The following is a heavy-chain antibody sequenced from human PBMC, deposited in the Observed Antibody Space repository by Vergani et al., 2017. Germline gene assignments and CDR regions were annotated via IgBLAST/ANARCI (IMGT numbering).Heavy chain of an antibody. CDR1: GGSISSGGYY. CDR2: IYYSGST. D-gene: IGHD3-3*01. Sequence: QVQLQESGPGLVKPSQTLSLTCTVSGGSISSGGYYWSWIRQHPGKGLEWIGYIYYSGSTYYNPSLKSRVTISVDTSKNQFSLKLSSVTAADAAVYYWARGKFDAYDFWSGSYYYYYMDVWGKGTTVTVSS. CDR3: ARGKFDAYDFWSGSYYYYYMDV. J-gene: IGHJ6*03. V-gene: IGHV4-31*03.